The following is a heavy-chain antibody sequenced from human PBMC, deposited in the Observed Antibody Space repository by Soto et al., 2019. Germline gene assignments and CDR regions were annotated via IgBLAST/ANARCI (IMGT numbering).Heavy chain of an antibody. CDR1: GYIFTGYH. Sequence: ASVKVSCKASGYIFTGYHMHWVRQAPGQGLEWMGWINPNSGGTKYTQKFQGRVTMTRDTSISTAYMELSSLRSDDTAVYYCAREELTIYYYGMDGWGQGTQVTVSS. CDR3: AREELTIYYYGMDG. V-gene: IGHV1-2*02. CDR2: INPNSGGT. D-gene: IGHD1-7*01. J-gene: IGHJ6*02.